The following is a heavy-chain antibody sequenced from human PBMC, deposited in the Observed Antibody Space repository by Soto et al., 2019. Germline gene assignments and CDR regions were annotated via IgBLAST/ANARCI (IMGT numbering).Heavy chain of an antibody. CDR3: AKGALVRGSSHGWFDP. CDR2: TYYRSKWYF. J-gene: IGHJ5*02. V-gene: IGHV6-1*01. D-gene: IGHD3-10*01. CDR1: GDSVSSNRAG. Sequence: SQTLSLTCDISGDSVSSNRAGWSWIRQSPSRGLEWLGRTYYRSKWYFDYAVSVKSRIAINPDTSKNQFSLQLNSVTPEDTAVYYCAKGALVRGSSHGWFDPWGQGILVTVSS.